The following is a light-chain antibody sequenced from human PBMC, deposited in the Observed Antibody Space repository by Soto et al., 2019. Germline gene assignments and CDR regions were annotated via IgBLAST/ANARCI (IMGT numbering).Light chain of an antibody. CDR3: QQYNTYWS. J-gene: IGKJ1*01. Sequence: DIQMTQSPSTLSASVGDRVTITCRASQSINNWLVWYQQKPGKAPKVLIYKASSLESGVPSRFSGSGSGTEFTLTISSLHPDDLATYYCQQYNTYWSFGQGTKVEIK. V-gene: IGKV1-5*03. CDR1: QSINNW. CDR2: KAS.